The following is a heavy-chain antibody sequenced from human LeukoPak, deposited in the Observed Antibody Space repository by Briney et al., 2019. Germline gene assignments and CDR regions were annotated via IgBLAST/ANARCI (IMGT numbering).Heavy chain of an antibody. CDR1: GFTFSSYW. D-gene: IGHD3-16*02. J-gene: IGHJ3*02. V-gene: IGHV3-7*01. Sequence: GGSLRLSCAASGFTFSSYWMSWVRQAPGKGLEWVANIKQDGSEKYYVDSVKSRFTISRDNAKNSLYLQMNSLRAEDTAVYYCARVDYVWGSYRPLGETDAFDIWGQGTMVTVSS. CDR2: IKQDGSEK. CDR3: ARVDYVWGSYRPLGETDAFDI.